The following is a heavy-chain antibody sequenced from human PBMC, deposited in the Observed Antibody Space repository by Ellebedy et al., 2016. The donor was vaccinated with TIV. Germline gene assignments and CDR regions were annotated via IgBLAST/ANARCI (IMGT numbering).Heavy chain of an antibody. Sequence: MPSETLSLTCTVSGNSISRNYYWGWIRQPPGQGLEWIGSISRSGSTYYNPSLKSRVTISLDTSKSQFSLEVTSVTAADTAVYYCARGLSYGDYNWFDPWGQGTLVTVSS. J-gene: IGHJ5*02. CDR3: ARGLSYGDYNWFDP. CDR1: GNSISRNYY. V-gene: IGHV4-38-2*02. D-gene: IGHD5-18*01. CDR2: ISRSGST.